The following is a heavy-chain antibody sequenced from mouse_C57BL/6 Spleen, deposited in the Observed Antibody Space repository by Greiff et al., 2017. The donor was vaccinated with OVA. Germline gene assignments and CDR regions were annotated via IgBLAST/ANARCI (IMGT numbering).Heavy chain of an antibody. Sequence: EVHLVESGGGLVKPGGSLKLSCAASGFTFSSYTMSWVRQTPEKRLEWVATISGGGGNTYYPDSVKGRFTISRDNAKNTLYLQMSSLRSEDTALYYCARHGSIRIYFDYWGQGTTLTVSS. CDR2: ISGGGGNT. CDR3: ARHGSIRIYFDY. J-gene: IGHJ2*01. CDR1: GFTFSSYT. V-gene: IGHV5-9*01.